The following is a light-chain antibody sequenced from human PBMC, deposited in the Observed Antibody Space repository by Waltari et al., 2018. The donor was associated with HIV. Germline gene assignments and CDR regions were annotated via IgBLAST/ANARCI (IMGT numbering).Light chain of an antibody. CDR2: GTS. Sequence: IVLTQSPGTLPLSPGETATLSCRASQRVSTRNFGWYHQKPGQAPRLLIYGTSSRSTGIPVRFSGSGSGTDFTLTISRLEPEDFAVYYCHQYGTSPYTFGQGTKLEIK. V-gene: IGKV3-20*01. CDR3: HQYGTSPYT. CDR1: QRVSTRN. J-gene: IGKJ2*01.